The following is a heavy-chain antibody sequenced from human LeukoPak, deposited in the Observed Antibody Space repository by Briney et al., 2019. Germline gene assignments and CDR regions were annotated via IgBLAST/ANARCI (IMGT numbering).Heavy chain of an antibody. CDR1: GFSFSSFG. CDR3: AKDTGDYYDTSGNYYAGWFDP. J-gene: IGHJ5*02. CDR2: IRYDGNNK. D-gene: IGHD3-22*01. Sequence: AGGSLRLSCEASGFSFSSFGLHWVRQAPGKGLEWVAFIRYDGNNKYFADSVKGRFTISRDNSKNTVYLQMNSLKPEDTAVYHCAKDTGDYYDTSGNYYAGWFDPWGQGTLVTVSS. V-gene: IGHV3-30*02.